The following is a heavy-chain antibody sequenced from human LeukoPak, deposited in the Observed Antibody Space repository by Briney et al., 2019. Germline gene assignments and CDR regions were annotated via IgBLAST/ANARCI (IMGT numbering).Heavy chain of an antibody. J-gene: IGHJ4*02. Sequence: GESLKISCKGSGYSFTTHWIGWVRQMPGKGLEWMGIIYPGDSDTRYSPSFQGQVTISADKSINPAYLQWSSLKASDTAMYYCARQEDHGDYVYWGQGTLVTVSS. CDR1: GYSFTTHW. CDR3: ARQEDHGDYVY. CDR2: IYPGDSDT. D-gene: IGHD4-17*01. V-gene: IGHV5-51*01.